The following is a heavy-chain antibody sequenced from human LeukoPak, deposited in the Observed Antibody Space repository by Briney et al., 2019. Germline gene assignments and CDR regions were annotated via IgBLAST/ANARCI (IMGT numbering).Heavy chain of an antibody. J-gene: IGHJ4*02. D-gene: IGHD3-16*01. CDR1: GFTVSSSY. CDR2: IYSGGST. V-gene: IGHV3-53*01. CDR3: AGSGSYETFDY. Sequence: GGSLRLSCAASGFTVSSSYMSWVRQAPGKGLEWVSVIYSGGSTYYAHSVKGRFTISRDNSKNSLYLQMNSLRAEDTAVYYCAGSGSYETFDYWGQGTLVTVSS.